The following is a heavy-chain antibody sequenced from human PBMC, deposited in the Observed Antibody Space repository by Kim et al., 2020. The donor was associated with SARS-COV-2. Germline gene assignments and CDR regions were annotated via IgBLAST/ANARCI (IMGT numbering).Heavy chain of an antibody. CDR3: AKGADTALVTGGYNWFNP. CDR1: GGSISSSSYY. J-gene: IGHJ5*02. V-gene: IGHV4-39*07. CDR2: IYYSGST. Sequence: SETLSLTCAVSGGSISSSSYYWGWIRQPPGKGLEWIGSIYYSGSTYYNPSLESRVTMSLDTSKNQFSLNLTSVTAADTAVYYCAKGADTALVTGGYNWFNPWGQGTLVTVSS. D-gene: IGHD5-18*01.